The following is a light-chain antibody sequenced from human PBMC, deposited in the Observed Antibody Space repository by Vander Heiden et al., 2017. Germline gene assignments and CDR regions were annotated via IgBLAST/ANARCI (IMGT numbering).Light chain of an antibody. CDR1: SRNIGSYKC. Sequence: HSGRTQPSSASGSLVQSITISCTGTSRNIGSYKCVSWYQRHPGTAPRLIIFEVTKRPSGVSNRFSGSKSGNTASLTISGLQAEDEADYFCCSYAGSGTVVFGGGTKTTVL. J-gene: IGLJ2*01. CDR2: EVT. CDR3: CSYAGSGTVV. V-gene: IGLV2-23*02.